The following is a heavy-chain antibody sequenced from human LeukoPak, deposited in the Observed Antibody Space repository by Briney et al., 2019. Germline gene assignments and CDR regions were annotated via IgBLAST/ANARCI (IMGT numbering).Heavy chain of an antibody. CDR2: IYSGGST. CDR1: GFTVSSNY. J-gene: IGHJ4*02. D-gene: IGHD3-9*01. CDR3: AKDLRYFDWPLDY. V-gene: IGHV3-53*01. Sequence: GGSLRLSCAASGFTVSSNYMSWVRQAPGKGLEWVSVIYSGGSTYYADSVKGGFTISRDNSKNTLYLQMNSLRAEDTAVYYCAKDLRYFDWPLDYWGQGTLVTVSS.